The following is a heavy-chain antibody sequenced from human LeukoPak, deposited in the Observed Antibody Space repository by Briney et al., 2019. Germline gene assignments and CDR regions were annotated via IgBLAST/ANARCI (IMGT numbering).Heavy chain of an antibody. CDR1: GGSFSGYY. Sequence: SETLSLTCAVYGGSFSGYYWSWIRQPPGKGLEWIGEINHSRSTNYNPSLKSRVTISVDTSKNQFSLKLSSVTAADTAVYYCARGKWLRLNYYYYMDVWGKGTTVTVSS. V-gene: IGHV4-34*01. CDR2: INHSRST. CDR3: ARGKWLRLNYYYYMDV. D-gene: IGHD5-12*01. J-gene: IGHJ6*03.